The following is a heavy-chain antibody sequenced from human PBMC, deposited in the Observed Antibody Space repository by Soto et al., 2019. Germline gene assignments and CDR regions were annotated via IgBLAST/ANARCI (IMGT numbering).Heavy chain of an antibody. CDR3: ARGVLRFLEWLLYPDAFDI. V-gene: IGHV1-18*04. Sequence: QVQLVQSGAEVKKPGASVKVSCKASGYTFTSYGISWVRQAPGQGLEWMGWVSAYNGNTNYAQKLQGRVTMTTDTSTSTAYMELRSLRSDDTAVYYCARGVLRFLEWLLYPDAFDIRGQGTMVTVSS. J-gene: IGHJ3*02. CDR1: GYTFTSYG. CDR2: VSAYNGNT. D-gene: IGHD3-3*01.